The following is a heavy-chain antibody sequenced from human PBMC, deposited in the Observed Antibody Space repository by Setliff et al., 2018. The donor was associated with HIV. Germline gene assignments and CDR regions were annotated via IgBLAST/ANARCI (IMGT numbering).Heavy chain of an antibody. CDR2: VYYTGST. J-gene: IGHJ6*03. D-gene: IGHD3-3*01. V-gene: IGHV4-59*13. CDR1: GGFNGTYY. CDR3: ARGRVTLNGVAAGHHYMDV. Sequence: PSETLSLTCTVSGGFNGTYYWSWIRQSPGKGLEWIGSVYYTGSTNYNPSLESRVTMSVDTSKNQFSLRLMSLTAADTAIYYCARGRVTLNGVAAGHHYMDVWGKGNTVTVSS.